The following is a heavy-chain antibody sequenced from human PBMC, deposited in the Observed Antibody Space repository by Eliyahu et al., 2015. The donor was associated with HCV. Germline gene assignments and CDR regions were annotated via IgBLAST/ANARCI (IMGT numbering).Heavy chain of an antibody. CDR2: IWYDGSNK. CDR1: GXXFSHYG. D-gene: IGHD3/OR15-3a*01. Sequence: QVQLVXSGGGVVQPGXSLXLXCVASGXXFSHYGMHWVRQAPGKGLEWVALIWYDGSNKYYGDSVKGRFTISRDDSKNTLYLQMSSLRDEDTAVYYCARAPDFWTGYVDLWGQGTLVSVSS. CDR3: ARAPDFWTGYVDL. J-gene: IGHJ5*02. V-gene: IGHV3-33*01.